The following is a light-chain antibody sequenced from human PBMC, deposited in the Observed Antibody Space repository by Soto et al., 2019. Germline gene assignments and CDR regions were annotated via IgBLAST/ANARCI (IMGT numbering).Light chain of an antibody. CDR1: QSVSRNL. CDR3: QQANSLPIT. CDR2: GAS. Sequence: EIVLTQSPGTLSLSPGERPTLSCRASQSVSRNLLAWYQQKPGQAPRLLIYGASSRATGIPDRFSGSGSGTDFTLTISSLQPEDFATYYCQQANSLPITFGQGTRLEI. V-gene: IGKV3-20*01. J-gene: IGKJ5*01.